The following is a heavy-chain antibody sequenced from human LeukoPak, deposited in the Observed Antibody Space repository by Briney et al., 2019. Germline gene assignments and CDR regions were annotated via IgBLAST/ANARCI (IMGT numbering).Heavy chain of an antibody. D-gene: IGHD3-16*01. CDR3: AKGRVRGGLFDY. V-gene: IGHV3-30*02. CDR2: IRSDGSNK. CDR1: GFTFSSYG. J-gene: IGHJ4*02. Sequence: PGGSLRLSCAASGFTFSSYGMHWVRQAPGKGLEWVAFIRSDGSNKYYADSVKGRFTISRDNSRNTLYLQMNSLRAEDTAVYYCAKGRVRGGLFDYWGQGTLVTVSS.